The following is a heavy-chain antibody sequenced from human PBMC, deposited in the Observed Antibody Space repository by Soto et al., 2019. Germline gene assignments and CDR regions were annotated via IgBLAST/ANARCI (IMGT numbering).Heavy chain of an antibody. CDR3: ARGVTGTLDY. CDR1: GXSVSSGYY. CDR2: FYYNGIT. V-gene: IGHV4-38-2*01. D-gene: IGHD1-1*01. Sequence: XTQSLPCAVSGXSVSSGYYWNWILQSPGKGLEWIWCFYYNGITFTNPSLKSRVTMTVDTSKNYFSRRLTSFTASDAATYFCARGVTGTLDYWGQGTLGTVSS. J-gene: IGHJ4*02.